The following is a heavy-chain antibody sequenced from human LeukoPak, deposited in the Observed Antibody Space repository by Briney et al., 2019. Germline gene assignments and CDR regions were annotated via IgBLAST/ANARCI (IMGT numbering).Heavy chain of an antibody. J-gene: IGHJ3*02. V-gene: IGHV3-30*04. Sequence: QPGRSLRLSCAASGLTFSSYAMHWVRQAPGKGLEWVAVISYDGSNKYYADSVKGRFTISRDNSKNTLYLQMNSLRAEDTAVYYCASFPPYMVRTDAFDIWGQGTMVTVSS. D-gene: IGHD3-10*01. CDR2: ISYDGSNK. CDR3: ASFPPYMVRTDAFDI. CDR1: GLTFSSYA.